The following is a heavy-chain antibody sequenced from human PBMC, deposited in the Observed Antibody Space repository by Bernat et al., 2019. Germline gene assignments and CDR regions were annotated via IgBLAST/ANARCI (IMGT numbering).Heavy chain of an antibody. V-gene: IGHV3-74*01. Sequence: EVKLVESGGGLIQPGGSLRLSCAASGFTFSGDWMHWVRQVPGRGLVWVSRINGDGTITDYADSVKGRFTISRDTAKNPLYLQMNSLRVEDTAVYYCVRSVSGAAGFFDYWGPGSLVTVSS. J-gene: IGHJ4*02. CDR3: VRSVSGAAGFFDY. CDR2: INGDGTIT. CDR1: GFTFSGDW. D-gene: IGHD5/OR15-5a*01.